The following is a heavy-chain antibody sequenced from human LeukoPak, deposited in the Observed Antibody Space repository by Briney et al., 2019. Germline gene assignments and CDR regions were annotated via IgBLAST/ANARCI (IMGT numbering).Heavy chain of an antibody. J-gene: IGHJ6*03. CDR3: ARGVRDILSGYYTDYYFYYMDV. D-gene: IGHD3-9*01. CDR2: ICSSLDSNI. CDR1: GFTFNVYS. Sequence: GGSLRLSCAASGFTFNVYSMNWVRQAPGKGLEWVSFICSSLDSNIYYADSVKGRFTISRDNAKNSLYLQMNSLRAEDTAVYYCARGVRDILSGYYTDYYFYYMDVWGKGTTVTVSS. V-gene: IGHV3-48*01.